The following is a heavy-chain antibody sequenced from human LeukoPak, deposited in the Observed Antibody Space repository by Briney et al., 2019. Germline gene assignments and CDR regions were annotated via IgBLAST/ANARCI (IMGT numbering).Heavy chain of an antibody. J-gene: IGHJ5*02. CDR1: GDSVSSNSVT. D-gene: IGHD2-2*01. CDR2: TYYRSTWYN. V-gene: IGHV6-1*01. Sequence: SQTLSLTCAISGDSVSSNSVTWNWIRQSPSRGLEWLGRTYYRSTWYNDYAVSVRGRITVNPDTSKNQFSLHLNSVAPEDTAVYYCARRLTQYDCFDPWGQGILVTVSS. CDR3: ARRLTQYDCFDP.